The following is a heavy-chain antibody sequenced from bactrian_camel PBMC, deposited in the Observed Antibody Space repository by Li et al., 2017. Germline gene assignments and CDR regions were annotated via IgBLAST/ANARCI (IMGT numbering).Heavy chain of an antibody. CDR3: ALAVPCMGWAMPAPKVSDFGY. J-gene: IGHJ6*01. CDR1: GFTFSSYS. CDR2: ITSDGSNT. Sequence: VQLVESGGASVQAGGSLRLSCAASGFTFSSYSMSWVRQAPGKGLEWVSSITSDGSNTYYADSVKGRFTISQNNAKDTAYLQMDSLKFEDTGVYYCALAVPCMGWAMPAPKVSDFGYWGQGTQVTVS. V-gene: IGHV3S2*01. D-gene: IGHD1*01.